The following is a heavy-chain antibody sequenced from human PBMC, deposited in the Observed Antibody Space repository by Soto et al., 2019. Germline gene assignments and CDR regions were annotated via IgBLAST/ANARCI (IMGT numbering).Heavy chain of an antibody. CDR2: ISAYNGNT. Sequence: SVKGSCKASGYTFTSYGISWVRQAPGQGLEWMGWISAYNGNTNYSQKLQGRVTMTTDTSTSTAYMELRSLRSDDTAVYYCARDPGRGVPAAIPPSYYYYGMDVWGQGTTVTVSS. J-gene: IGHJ6*02. CDR1: GYTFTSYG. D-gene: IGHD2-2*02. V-gene: IGHV1-18*01. CDR3: ARDPGRGVPAAIPPSYYYYGMDV.